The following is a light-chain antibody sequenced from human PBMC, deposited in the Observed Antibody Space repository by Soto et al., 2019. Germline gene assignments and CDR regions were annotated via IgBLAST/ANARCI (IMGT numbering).Light chain of an antibody. Sequence: DIQMTQSPSTLSASVGDRVTITCRASQSISSWLAWYQQKPGKAPKLLIYKASSLQSGVPPRFSGSGSGTGFTLIISSLQPDDFATYYCQQYYTYSGTFAQGTKVEIK. V-gene: IGKV1-5*03. J-gene: IGKJ1*01. CDR1: QSISSW. CDR3: QQYYTYSGT. CDR2: KAS.